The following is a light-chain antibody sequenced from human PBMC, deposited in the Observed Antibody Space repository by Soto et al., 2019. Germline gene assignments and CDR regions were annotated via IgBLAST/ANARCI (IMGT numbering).Light chain of an antibody. CDR2: EVS. Sequence: QSVLTQPPSASGSPGQSVTISCTGTSSDVGGYNYVSWYQQHPGIAPKLMIYEVSRRPSGVPDRFSGSKSGNTASLTVSGLQAEDEAVYYCGSFAGNNNVIFGGGTKVTVL. CDR3: GSFAGNNNVI. J-gene: IGLJ2*01. CDR1: SSDVGGYNY. V-gene: IGLV2-8*01.